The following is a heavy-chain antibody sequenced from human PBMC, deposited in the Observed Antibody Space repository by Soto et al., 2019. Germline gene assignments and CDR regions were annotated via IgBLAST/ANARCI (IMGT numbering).Heavy chain of an antibody. V-gene: IGHV3-23*01. J-gene: IGHJ6*02. CDR3: AVDTSMVPPYYYGMDV. CDR1: GFTFSIYA. CDR2: ISTGGAST. D-gene: IGHD5-18*01. Sequence: GWSLRLSCASSGFTFSIYAMSWVRQAPGKGLEWVSGISTGGASTYYADSVKGRFTISRDNSKNTLYLQMNSLRAEDTAVYYCAVDTSMVPPYYYGMDVWGQGTTVTVSS.